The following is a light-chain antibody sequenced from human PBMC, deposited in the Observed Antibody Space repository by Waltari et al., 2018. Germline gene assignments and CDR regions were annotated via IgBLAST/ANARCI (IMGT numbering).Light chain of an antibody. V-gene: IGLV6-57*01. Sequence: NFMLTQPHSVSESPGKTVTISCTRSSGSIASKYVPWYQQRPGSSPTNVIYEDKQRPSGVPDRFSGSIDSSSNSASLTISGLKTEDEADYYCQSYDSANHWVFGGGTKLTVL. J-gene: IGLJ3*02. CDR1: SGSIASKY. CDR3: QSYDSANHWV. CDR2: EDK.